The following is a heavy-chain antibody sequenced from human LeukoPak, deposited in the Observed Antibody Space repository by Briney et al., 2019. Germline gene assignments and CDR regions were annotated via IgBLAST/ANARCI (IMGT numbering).Heavy chain of an antibody. D-gene: IGHD2-2*01. J-gene: IGHJ4*02. Sequence: PGGSLRLSCAASGFTFSSYEMNWVRQAPGKGPEWVSYISSSGSTIYYADSVKGRFTISRDNAKNSLYLQMNSLRAEDTAVYYCAREVVPAAMDYWGQGTLVTVSS. V-gene: IGHV3-48*03. CDR1: GFTFSSYE. CDR3: AREVVPAAMDY. CDR2: ISSSGSTI.